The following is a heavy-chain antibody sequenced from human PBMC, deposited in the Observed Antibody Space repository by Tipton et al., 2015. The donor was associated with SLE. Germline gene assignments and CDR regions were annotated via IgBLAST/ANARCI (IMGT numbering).Heavy chain of an antibody. CDR1: GGSISSGSYY. D-gene: IGHD6-19*01. Sequence: TLSLTCTVSGGSISSGSYYWSWIRQPAGKGLEWIGRIYTSGSTNYNPSLKSRVTISVDTSKNQFSLKLSSVTAADTAVYYCARGISSGWWNYWGQGTLVTVSS. V-gene: IGHV4-61*02. J-gene: IGHJ4*02. CDR2: IYTSGST. CDR3: ARGISSGWWNY.